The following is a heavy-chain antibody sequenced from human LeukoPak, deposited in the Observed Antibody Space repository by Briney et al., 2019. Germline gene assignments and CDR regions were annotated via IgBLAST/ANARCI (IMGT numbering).Heavy chain of an antibody. CDR1: GFTVSSNY. V-gene: IGHV3-53*04. J-gene: IGHJ4*02. D-gene: IGHD6-6*01. CDR2: IYSGGST. Sequence: GGSLRLSCAASGFTVSSNYMSWVRQAPGKGLEWVSVIYSGGSTYYADSVKGRFTTSRHDSKNTLYLQMNSLRAEDTAVYYCARGPGSSDDYWGQGTLVTVSS. CDR3: ARGPGSSDDY.